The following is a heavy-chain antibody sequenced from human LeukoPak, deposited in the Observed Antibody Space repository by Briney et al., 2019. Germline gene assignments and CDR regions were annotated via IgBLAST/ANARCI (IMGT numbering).Heavy chain of an antibody. CDR2: INPSAGTT. D-gene: IGHD2-15*01. CDR3: AGQKAAPATLAFDF. J-gene: IGHJ4*02. V-gene: IGHV1-46*01. CDR1: GDTFSSYY. Sequence: ASVKVSCKASGDTFSSYYVHWVRQAPGQGLDWMGVINPSAGTTNYLQKFQGSVTMTRDTSTNTVYMELSSLRSDDTAVYYCAGQKAAPATLAFDFWGQGALVTVSS.